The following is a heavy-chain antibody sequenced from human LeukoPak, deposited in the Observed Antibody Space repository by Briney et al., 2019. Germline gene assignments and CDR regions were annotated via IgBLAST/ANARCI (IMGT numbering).Heavy chain of an antibody. J-gene: IGHJ3*02. CDR3: ARVWGSDAFDI. V-gene: IGHV3-74*01. Sequence: GGSLRLSCAASGFTFSHYWMQWVRQAPGKGLVWVSRINSDGSSTNYADSVKGRFTISRDNAKNTLYLQMNSLRAEDTAEYYCARVWGSDAFDIWGQGTMVTVSS. CDR1: GFTFSHYW. CDR2: INSDGSST. D-gene: IGHD3-16*01.